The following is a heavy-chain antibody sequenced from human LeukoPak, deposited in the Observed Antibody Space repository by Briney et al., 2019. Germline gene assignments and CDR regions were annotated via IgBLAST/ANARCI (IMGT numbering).Heavy chain of an antibody. Sequence: SQSLSPTCTVSGGSITAFYCGCVRQPAGRGRGWSGRIYNIVRADSNPSLRSRVTMSVATSKNQLSLEPSSGTAAHTPVYFCARVGPAVPACCGYLDVWGKGTTVTASS. V-gene: IGHV4-4*07. J-gene: IGHJ6*03. CDR1: GGSITAFY. CDR3: ARVGPAVPACCGYLDV. CDR2: IYNIVRA. D-gene: IGHD2-2*01.